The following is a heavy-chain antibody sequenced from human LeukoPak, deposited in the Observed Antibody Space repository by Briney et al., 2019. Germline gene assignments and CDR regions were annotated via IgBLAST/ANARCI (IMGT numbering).Heavy chain of an antibody. D-gene: IGHD1-1*01. Sequence: PGRSLRLSCAASGFTFSSYAMRWVRQAPGKGLEWVAVISYDGSNKYYADSVKGRFTISRGNAKNSLYLQMNSLRAEDTAVYYCAKEGSMSSGTRDFDYWGQGTLVTVSS. CDR3: AKEGSMSSGTRDFDY. CDR2: ISYDGSNK. CDR1: GFTFSSYA. J-gene: IGHJ4*02. V-gene: IGHV3-30-3*01.